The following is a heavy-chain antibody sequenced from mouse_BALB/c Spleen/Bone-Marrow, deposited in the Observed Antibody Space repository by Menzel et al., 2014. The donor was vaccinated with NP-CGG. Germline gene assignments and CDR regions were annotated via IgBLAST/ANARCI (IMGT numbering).Heavy chain of an antibody. D-gene: IGHD2-1*01. J-gene: IGHJ1*01. Sequence: QVQLQQSGAELAKPGASVKMSCKASGYIFTRHWMHWVKQRPGQGLEWIGYINPTTGYIEYNQISKDRATLTADKSSSTAYMQLSSLTSEDSGVYYCARDGNYLFWYFDVWGAGTTVTVSS. CDR3: ARDGNYLFWYFDV. CDR1: GYIFTRHW. CDR2: INPTTGYI. V-gene: IGHV1-7*01.